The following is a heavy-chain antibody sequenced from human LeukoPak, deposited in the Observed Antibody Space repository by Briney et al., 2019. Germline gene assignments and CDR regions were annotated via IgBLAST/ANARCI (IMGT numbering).Heavy chain of an antibody. J-gene: IGHJ4*01. CDR1: GFTVSSYS. CDR3: ARYCSVPSCSGGFDY. Sequence: GGSLRLSCAASGFTVSSYSLNWVRQAPGKGLEWVSYIISSSDTIYYADSVKGRFTISRDNAKNSLYLQMNSLRDEDTAVYYCARYCSVPSCSGGFDYWGHGTLVTVSS. D-gene: IGHD2-2*01. V-gene: IGHV3-48*02. CDR2: IISSSDTI.